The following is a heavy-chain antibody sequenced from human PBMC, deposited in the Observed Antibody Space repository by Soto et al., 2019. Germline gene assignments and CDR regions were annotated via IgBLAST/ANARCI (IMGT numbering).Heavy chain of an antibody. J-gene: IGHJ3*02. Sequence: SQTLSLTCTVSGGSISSYYWSWIRQHPGKGLEWIGYIYYSGSTNYNPSLKSRVTISVDTSKNQFSLKLSSVTAADTAVYYCARGTDIVVVVAATGAGAPFDIWGQGTMVTVSS. CDR1: GGSISSYY. D-gene: IGHD2-15*01. V-gene: IGHV4-59*01. CDR3: ARGTDIVVVVAATGAGAPFDI. CDR2: IYYSGST.